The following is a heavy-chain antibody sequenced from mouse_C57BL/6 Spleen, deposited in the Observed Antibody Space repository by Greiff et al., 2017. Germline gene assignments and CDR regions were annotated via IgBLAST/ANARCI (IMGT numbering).Heavy chain of an antibody. D-gene: IGHD1-1*01. Sequence: EVQLQQSGAELVKPGASVQLSCTASGFNIKDYYMHWVKQRTEQGLEWIGRIDPEDGETKYAPNFQGKATITADTSSNTAYLQLSSLTSEDTAVYYCARGYGSSFYAMDYWGQGTSVTVSA. CDR3: ARGYGSSFYAMDY. J-gene: IGHJ4*01. V-gene: IGHV14-2*01. CDR1: GFNIKDYY. CDR2: IDPEDGET.